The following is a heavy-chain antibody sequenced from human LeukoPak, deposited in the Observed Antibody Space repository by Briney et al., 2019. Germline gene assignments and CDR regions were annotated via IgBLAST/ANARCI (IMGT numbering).Heavy chain of an antibody. D-gene: IGHD5-18*01. J-gene: IGHJ4*02. CDR3: ASALNDNSYAFDS. CDR2: FSYTGST. Sequence: PSQTLSLTCTVSGGSISSGEYYWSWSRQPPGKGLGWIGYFSYTGSTYYNPSLKSRASISVDTSKNQFSLKLMSVTAADTAVYPCASALNDNSYAFDSWGQGTLVTVSS. V-gene: IGHV4-30-4*01. CDR1: GGSISSGEYY.